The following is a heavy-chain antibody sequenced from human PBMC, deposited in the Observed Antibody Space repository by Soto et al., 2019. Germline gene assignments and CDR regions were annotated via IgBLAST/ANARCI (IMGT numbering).Heavy chain of an antibody. CDR1: GFTFSDHY. D-gene: IGHD5-12*01. J-gene: IGHJ4*02. CDR3: ARRGYSGYDPIFDY. V-gene: IGHV3-72*01. Sequence: GGSLRLSCAASGFTFSDHYMDWVRQAPGKGLEWVGRTRKKADSYTREYAASVRGRFTISRDDSKNSLYLQMNSLRAEDTAVYYCARRGYSGYDPIFDYWGQGTLVTVSS. CDR2: TRKKADSYTR.